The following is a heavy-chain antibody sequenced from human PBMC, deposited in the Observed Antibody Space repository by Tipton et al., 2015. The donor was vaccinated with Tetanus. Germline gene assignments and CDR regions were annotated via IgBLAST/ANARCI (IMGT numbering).Heavy chain of an antibody. D-gene: IGHD3-10*01. CDR2: IKQDGNEK. CDR1: GFDFRSDW. CDR3: ARDPHTIRTGNRRGFDY. V-gene: IGHV3-7*03. J-gene: IGHJ4*02. Sequence: VQLVQSGGAWVQPGGSLRLSCAASGFDFRSDWMTWVRQAPGKGLEWVANIKQDGNEKYHVDSVKGRFTISRDNGKNLLYLQMNSLRVEDTAVYYCARDPHTIRTGNRRGFDYWGQGTKVTVSS.